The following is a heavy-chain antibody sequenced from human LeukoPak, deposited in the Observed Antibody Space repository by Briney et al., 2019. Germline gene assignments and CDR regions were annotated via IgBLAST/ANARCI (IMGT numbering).Heavy chain of an antibody. V-gene: IGHV1-24*01. CDR1: GYTLTELS. Sequence: ASVKVSCKVSGYTLTELSMHWVRQAPGKGLEWMGGFDPEDGETIYAQKFQGRVTMTEDTSTDTAYMELSSLRSEDTAVYYCASSGTTVTPFDYWGQGTLVTVSS. CDR2: FDPEDGET. CDR3: ASSGTTVTPFDY. D-gene: IGHD4-17*01. J-gene: IGHJ4*02.